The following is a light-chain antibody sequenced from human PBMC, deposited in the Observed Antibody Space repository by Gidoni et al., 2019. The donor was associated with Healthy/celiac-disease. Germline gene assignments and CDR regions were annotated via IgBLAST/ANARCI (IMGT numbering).Light chain of an antibody. CDR3: QSYDSSLSGYV. Sequence: QSVLTQTPSVSGTPGQRVTISCTGSSPNIGAGYDVHWYQQLPGPAPKLLIYGNSNRPSGVPDRFSGSKSGTSASLAITGLQAEDEADYYCQSYDSSLSGYVFGTGTKVTVL. CDR1: SPNIGAGYD. V-gene: IGLV1-40*01. J-gene: IGLJ1*01. CDR2: GNS.